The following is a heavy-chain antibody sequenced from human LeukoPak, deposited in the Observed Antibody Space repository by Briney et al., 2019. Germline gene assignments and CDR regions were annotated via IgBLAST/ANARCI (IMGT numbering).Heavy chain of an antibody. J-gene: IGHJ6*03. CDR3: AKGAQRWLQLTYYYYMDV. D-gene: IGHD5-24*01. Sequence: GGSLRLSCGASGFTFDDYWMSWVRQAPGQGLEWVANINQDGSEKYYLDSAKGRFTISRDNARNSLYLQVNSLRAEDTAFYYCAKGAQRWLQLTYYYYMDVWGKGTTVTISS. CDR2: INQDGSEK. CDR1: GFTFDDYW. V-gene: IGHV3-7*03.